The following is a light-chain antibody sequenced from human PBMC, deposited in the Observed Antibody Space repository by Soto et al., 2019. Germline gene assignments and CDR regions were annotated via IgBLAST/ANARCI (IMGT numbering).Light chain of an antibody. Sequence: EIVMTQSPATLSVSPGEGATLSCRASQSVSSILAWYQQKPGQAPRLLIYDASNRATGIPARFSGSGSGTDFTLTISSLEPEDFAVYYCQHRSSWPGAFGPGTKVDIK. V-gene: IGKV3-11*01. CDR3: QHRSSWPGA. CDR1: QSVSSI. CDR2: DAS. J-gene: IGKJ3*01.